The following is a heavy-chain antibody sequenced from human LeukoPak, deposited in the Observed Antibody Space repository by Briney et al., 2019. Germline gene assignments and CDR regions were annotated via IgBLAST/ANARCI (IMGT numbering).Heavy chain of an antibody. V-gene: IGHV4-34*01. Sequence: PSETLSLTCAVYGGSFSGYYWSWIRQPPGKGLEWIGSIYYSGSTYYNPSLKSRVTISVDTSKNQFSLKLSSVTAADTAVCYCARHVEPSWFDPGAREPWSPSPQ. J-gene: IGHJ5*02. CDR1: GGSFSGYY. CDR3: ARHVEPSWFDP. CDR2: IYYSGST. D-gene: IGHD5-24*01.